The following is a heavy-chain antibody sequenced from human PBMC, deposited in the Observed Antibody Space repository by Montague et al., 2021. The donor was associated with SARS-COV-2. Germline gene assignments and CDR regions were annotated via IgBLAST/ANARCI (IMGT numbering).Heavy chain of an antibody. V-gene: IGHV3-30-3*01. D-gene: IGHD3-10*01. CDR3: ARGGVDYGMYV. CDR2: ISYDGSNK. CDR1: GFTFSSYA. J-gene: IGHJ6*02. Sequence: SLRLSCAASGFTFSSYAMHWVRQAPGKGLEWVTIISYDGSNKYYADSVKGRFTISRDNSKNTLYLQMNSLRAEDTAVYYCARGGVDYGMYVWGQGTTVTVSS.